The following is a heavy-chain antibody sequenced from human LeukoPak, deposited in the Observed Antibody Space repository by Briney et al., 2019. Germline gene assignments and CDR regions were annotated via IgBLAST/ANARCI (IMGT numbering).Heavy chain of an antibody. V-gene: IGHV1-18*01. CDR1: GYTFTGYH. Sequence: GASVKVSCKASGYTFTGYHMHWVRQAPGQGLEWMGWISAYNGNTNYAQKLQGRVTMTTDTSTSTAYMELRSLRSDDTAVYYCARVDSSGWYYFDYWGQGTLVTVSS. CDR2: ISAYNGNT. CDR3: ARVDSSGWYYFDY. D-gene: IGHD6-19*01. J-gene: IGHJ4*02.